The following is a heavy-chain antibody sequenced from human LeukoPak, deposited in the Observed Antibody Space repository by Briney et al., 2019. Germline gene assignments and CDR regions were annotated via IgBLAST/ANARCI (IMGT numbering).Heavy chain of an antibody. CDR3: AKGAEIDL. Sequence: GGSLRLSCAASGFTFSSYAMHWVRQAPGKGLEWVSAVTGPGDTTYYADSVKGRFFMSREDSKTTVYLQMNSLRAEDTAIYYCAKGAEIDLWGQGTLVTVSS. D-gene: IGHD3-16*01. CDR2: VTGPGDTT. V-gene: IGHV3-23*01. J-gene: IGHJ5*02. CDR1: GFTFSSYA.